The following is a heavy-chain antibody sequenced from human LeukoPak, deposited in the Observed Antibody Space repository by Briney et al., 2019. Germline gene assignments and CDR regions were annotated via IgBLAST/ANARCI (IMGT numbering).Heavy chain of an antibody. D-gene: IGHD1-26*01. CDR2: IHNSGST. CDR3: ARGATAWVHFDS. V-gene: IGHV4-59*01. CDR1: GGSISSSY. Sequence: SSETLSLTCSASGGSISSSYWSWIRQPPGKGLEWIGYIHNSGSTSYNPSLKSRFTISLDTSTTQFSLRLSSVTAADTAVYYCARGATAWVHFDSWGQGTLVTVSS. J-gene: IGHJ4*02.